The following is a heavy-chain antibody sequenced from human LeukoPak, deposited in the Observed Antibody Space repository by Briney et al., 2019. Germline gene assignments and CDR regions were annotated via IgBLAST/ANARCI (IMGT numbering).Heavy chain of an antibody. CDR2: ISSSSSYI. J-gene: IGHJ4*02. D-gene: IGHD3-10*01. CDR3: ARSGSGSYYNFDY. Sequence: PGGSLRLSCAASGFTFSSYSMNWVRQAPGKGLEWVSSISSSSSYIYYADSVKGRFTISRDNAKNSLYLQMNSLRAEDTAVDYCARSGSGSYYNFDYWGQGTLVTVSS. CDR1: GFTFSSYS. V-gene: IGHV3-21*01.